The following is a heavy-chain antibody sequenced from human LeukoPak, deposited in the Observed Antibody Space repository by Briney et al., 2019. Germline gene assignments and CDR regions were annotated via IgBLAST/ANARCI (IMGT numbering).Heavy chain of an antibody. V-gene: IGHV4-4*07. CDR2: IYASGST. D-gene: IGHD2-8*01. Sequence: SETLSLTCTVSGDSMSDSYWSWIRQPAGKGLEWIGRIYASGSTNCNPSLKSRVTLSVDTSSNQFSLTLSSVTAADTAVYHCARDIRSHNGPGGYYYYYMDVWGQGTLVTVSS. J-gene: IGHJ6*03. CDR1: GDSMSDSY. CDR3: ARDIRSHNGPGGYYYYYMDV.